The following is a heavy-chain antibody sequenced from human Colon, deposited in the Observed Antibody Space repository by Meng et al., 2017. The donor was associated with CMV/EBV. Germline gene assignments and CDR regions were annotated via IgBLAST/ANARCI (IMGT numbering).Heavy chain of an antibody. J-gene: IGHJ4*02. CDR1: GFTFSDYY. CDR3: ARVGGSGSYNFDY. V-gene: IGHV3-11*05. Sequence: QVQLVECGGDLVKPGGSLRLSCAASGFTFSDYYMSWIREAPGKGLEWVSYISSTSSYINYADSVKGRFTISRDNAKNSLYLQMNSLRAEDTAVYYCARVGGSGSYNFDYWGQGTLVTVSS. CDR2: ISSTSSYI. D-gene: IGHD3-10*01.